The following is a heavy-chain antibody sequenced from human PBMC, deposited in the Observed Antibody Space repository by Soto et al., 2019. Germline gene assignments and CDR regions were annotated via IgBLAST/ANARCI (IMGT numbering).Heavy chain of an antibody. D-gene: IGHD1-1*01. Sequence: ASVKVSCKASGYTFTSYGISWVRQAPGQGLEWMGWISAYNGNTNYAQKLQGRVTMTTDTSTSTAYMELRSLRSDDTAVYYCARDRGTTGTTSLPGGRDCYYGMDVWGQGTTVTVSS. CDR2: ISAYNGNT. V-gene: IGHV1-18*01. CDR3: ARDRGTTGTTSLPGGRDCYYGMDV. CDR1: GYTFTSYG. J-gene: IGHJ6*02.